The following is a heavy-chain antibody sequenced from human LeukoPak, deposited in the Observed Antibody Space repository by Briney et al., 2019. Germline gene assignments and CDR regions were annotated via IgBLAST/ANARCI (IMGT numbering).Heavy chain of an antibody. V-gene: IGHV3-30-3*01. CDR1: GFTFSSYA. Sequence: LAGRSLRLSCAASGFTFSSYAVHWVRQAPGKGLEWVAVISYDGSNKYYADSVKGRFTISRDNSKNTLYLQMNSLRAEDTAVYYCARGLRPIAQIKNAIPFDIWGQGTMVTVSS. CDR3: ARGLRPIAQIKNAIPFDI. CDR2: ISYDGSNK. D-gene: IGHD5-12*01. J-gene: IGHJ3*02.